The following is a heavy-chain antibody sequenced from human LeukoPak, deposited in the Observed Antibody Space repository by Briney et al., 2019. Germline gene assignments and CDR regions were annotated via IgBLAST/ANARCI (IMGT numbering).Heavy chain of an antibody. D-gene: IGHD2-2*01. V-gene: IGHV3-21*01. CDR2: ISSSSSYI. Sequence: GGSLRLSCAVSGFTFSSYSMNWVRQAPGKGREWVSSISSSSSYIYYADSVKGRFTISRDNAKNSLYLQMNSLRAEDTAVYYCVHGSTSRGFDYWGQGTLVTVSS. J-gene: IGHJ4*02. CDR3: VHGSTSRGFDY. CDR1: GFTFSSYS.